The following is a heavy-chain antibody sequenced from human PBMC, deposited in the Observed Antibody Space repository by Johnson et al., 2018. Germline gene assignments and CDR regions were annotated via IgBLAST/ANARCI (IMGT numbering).Heavy chain of an antibody. D-gene: IGHD1-14*01. J-gene: IGHJ1*01. CDR2: INTDGSYT. Sequence: VQLVESGGGLVQPGGSLRLSCAVSGFTFTTYWMHWVRQAPGEGLVWVSRINTDGSYTTHGDSVKGRFTISRDNAKNSLYLQMNGLRDEDTAVDYWASQPGGTQHWGQGTLVTVSS. CDR1: GFTFTTYW. V-gene: IGHV3-74*02. CDR3: ASQPGGTQH.